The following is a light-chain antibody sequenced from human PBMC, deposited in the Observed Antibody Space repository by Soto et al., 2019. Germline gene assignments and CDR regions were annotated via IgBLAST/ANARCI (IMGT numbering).Light chain of an antibody. CDR3: SSYSGISHWV. CDR2: KVT. J-gene: IGLJ3*02. Sequence: QSALTQPASVSGSPGQSITISCTGTSSDIGAYDDVSWYQQHPGKAPKLMIYKVTSRPSGVSIRFSGSKSGSAASLPISGLQAEDEADYYCSSYSGISHWVFGGGTKLTVL. CDR1: SSDIGAYDD. V-gene: IGLV2-14*01.